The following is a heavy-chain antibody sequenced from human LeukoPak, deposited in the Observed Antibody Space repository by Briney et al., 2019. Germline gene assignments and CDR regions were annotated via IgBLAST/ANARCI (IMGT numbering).Heavy chain of an antibody. D-gene: IGHD5-18*01. Sequence: SVKVSCKASGGTFSSYAISWVRQAPGQGLEWMGGIIPIFGTANYAQKFQGRVTITTDESTSTAYMELSSLRSEDTAVYYCARGVLQTSRAIVTYYFDYWGQGTLVTVSS. V-gene: IGHV1-69*05. CDR2: IIPIFGTA. J-gene: IGHJ4*02. CDR3: ARGVLQTSRAIVTYYFDY. CDR1: GGTFSSYA.